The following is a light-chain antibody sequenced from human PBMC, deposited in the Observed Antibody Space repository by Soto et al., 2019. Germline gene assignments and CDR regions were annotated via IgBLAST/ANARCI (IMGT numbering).Light chain of an antibody. V-gene: IGKV3-15*01. CDR1: QGVTTN. CDR3: QQYNNWPFS. Sequence: DIVIKQSPSSLSVNPGERVTLSCRAGQGVTTNFAWYQQKSGQSPRLLIYDVSTRATGVPARFSGTGSETDFTLTISGLQSEDSAVYFCQQYNNWPFSFGQGTRLEI. J-gene: IGKJ5*01. CDR2: DVS.